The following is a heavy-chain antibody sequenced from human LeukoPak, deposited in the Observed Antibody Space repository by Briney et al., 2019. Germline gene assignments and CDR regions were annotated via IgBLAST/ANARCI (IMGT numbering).Heavy chain of an antibody. CDR2: INHSGST. CDR3: ARERIMITFGGVIATYYFDY. D-gene: IGHD3-16*02. J-gene: IGHJ4*02. CDR1: GGSFSGYY. Sequence: PSETLSLTCAVYGGSFSGYYWSWIRQPPGKGLEWIGEINHSGSTNYNPSLKSRVTISVDTSKNQFSLKLSSVTAADTAVYYCARERIMITFGGVIATYYFDYWGQGTLVTVSS. V-gene: IGHV4-34*01.